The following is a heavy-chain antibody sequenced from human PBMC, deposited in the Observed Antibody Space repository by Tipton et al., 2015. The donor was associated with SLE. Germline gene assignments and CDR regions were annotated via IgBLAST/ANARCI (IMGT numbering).Heavy chain of an antibody. CDR2: INHSGST. CDR3: ARGRGIAVAGTYYYYGMDV. V-gene: IGHV4-39*07. CDR1: GGSISSGSYY. Sequence: TLSLTCTVSGGSISSGSYYWSWIRQPPGKGLEWIGEINHSGSTNYNPSLKSRVTISVDTSKNQFSLKLSSVTAADTAVYYCARGRGIAVAGTYYYYGMDVWGQGTTVTVSS. D-gene: IGHD6-19*01. J-gene: IGHJ6*02.